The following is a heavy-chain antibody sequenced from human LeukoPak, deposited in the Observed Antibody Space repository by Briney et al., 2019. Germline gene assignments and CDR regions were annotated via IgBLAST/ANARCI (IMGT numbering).Heavy chain of an antibody. J-gene: IGHJ5*02. Sequence: GASVKVSCKASGGTFSSYSINWVRQAPGQGLEWMGGITPIFGTPKYAQKFQGRVTMTRDMSTSTVYMELSSLRSDDTAVYYCAREGVTIFGLVRTQTTKSPHRFDPWGQGTLVTVSS. V-gene: IGHV1-69*05. CDR1: GGTFSSYS. CDR2: ITPIFGTP. D-gene: IGHD3-3*01. CDR3: AREGVTIFGLVRTQTTKSPHRFDP.